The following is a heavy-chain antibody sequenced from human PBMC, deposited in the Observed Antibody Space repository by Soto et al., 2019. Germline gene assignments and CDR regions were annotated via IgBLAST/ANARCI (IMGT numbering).Heavy chain of an antibody. J-gene: IGHJ4*02. D-gene: IGHD3-10*01. V-gene: IGHV1-46*01. Sequence: QVQLVQSGAEVKKPGASVKVSCKASGYTFTNDYMHWVRQAPGQGLEWMGIINPSTGTTSYAQKFQGRVTMPRDTSTSTVHMELCSLRSDDTAVYYCAGAAGDRFRGVKEFDYWGQGSVVTVSS. CDR3: AGAAGDRFRGVKEFDY. CDR1: GYTFTNDY. CDR2: INPSTGTT.